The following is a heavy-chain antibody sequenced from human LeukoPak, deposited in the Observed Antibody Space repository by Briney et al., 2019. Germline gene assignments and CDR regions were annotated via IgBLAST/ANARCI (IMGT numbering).Heavy chain of an antibody. D-gene: IGHD1-26*01. J-gene: IGHJ4*02. CDR3: ARVRGSYSVDY. V-gene: IGHV3-11*04. Sequence: GGSLRLSCAASGFTFSDYYMSWIRQAPGKGLEWVSYISNTGSTTHYADSVKGRFTISRDNSKNSLHLQMNSLRAEDTAVYYCARVRGSYSVDYWGQGTRVTVSS. CDR2: ISNTGSTT. CDR1: GFTFSDYY.